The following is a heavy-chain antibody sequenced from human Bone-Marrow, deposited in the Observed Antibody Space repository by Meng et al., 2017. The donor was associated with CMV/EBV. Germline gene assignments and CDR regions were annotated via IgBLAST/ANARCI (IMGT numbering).Heavy chain of an antibody. CDR2: IYSGGNT. Sequence: GESLKISCAASGFSFGSFAMTWVRQVPGKGLDWVSVIYSGGNTYYADSVKGRFTISRDNSKNTLYLQMNSLRAEDTAVYSCARHGLSYYYYGMDVWGQGTTVTVSS. D-gene: IGHD3-16*02. V-gene: IGHV3-66*04. CDR3: ARHGLSYYYYGMDV. J-gene: IGHJ6*02. CDR1: GFSFGSFA.